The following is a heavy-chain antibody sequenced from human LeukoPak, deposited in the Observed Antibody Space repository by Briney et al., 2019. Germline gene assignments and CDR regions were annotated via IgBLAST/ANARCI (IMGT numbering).Heavy chain of an antibody. CDR2: IYSGGST. V-gene: IGHV3-66*01. D-gene: IGHD1-26*01. Sequence: SGGSLRLSCAASGFTVSSNYMSWVRQAPGKGLEWVSVIYSGGSTYSADSVKGRFTISRDNSKSTLFLQMNSLRAEDTAVYYCAREGPGRPIDYWGQGTLVTVSS. J-gene: IGHJ4*02. CDR3: AREGPGRPIDY. CDR1: GFTVSSNY.